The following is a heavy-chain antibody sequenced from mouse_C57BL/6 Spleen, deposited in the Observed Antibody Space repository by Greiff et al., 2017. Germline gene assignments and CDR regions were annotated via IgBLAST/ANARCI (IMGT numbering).Heavy chain of an antibody. D-gene: IGHD2-3*01. J-gene: IGHJ1*03. V-gene: IGHV1-80*01. CDR2: IYPGGGDT. CDR3: ARRDGNWYFGV. CDR1: GYAFSSYW. Sequence: VQLVESGAELVKPGASVKISCKASGYAFSSYWMNWVKQRPGKGLEWIGQIYPGGGDTNYNGKFKGKATLTADKSSSTAYMQLSSLTSEDSAVYFCARRDGNWYFGVWGTGTTVTVAS.